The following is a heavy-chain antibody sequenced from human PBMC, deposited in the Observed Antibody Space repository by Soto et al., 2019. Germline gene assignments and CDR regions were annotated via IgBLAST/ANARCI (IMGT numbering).Heavy chain of an antibody. V-gene: IGHV3-21*01. D-gene: IGHD3-22*01. J-gene: IGHJ4*02. CDR2: ISSSSSYI. CDR1: GFTFSSYS. Sequence: GSLRLSCAASGFTFSSYSMNWVRQAPGKGLEWVSSISSSSSYIYYADSVKGRFTISRDNAKNSLYLQMNSLRAEDTAVYYCARGKKLRAYDSSGYVDCWGQGTLVTVSS. CDR3: ARGKKLRAYDSSGYVDC.